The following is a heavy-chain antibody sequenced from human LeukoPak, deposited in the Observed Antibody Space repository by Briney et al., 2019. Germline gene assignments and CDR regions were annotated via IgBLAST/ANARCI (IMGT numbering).Heavy chain of an antibody. J-gene: IGHJ6*03. V-gene: IGHV1-69*05. Sequence: GASVKVSCKASGGTFSSYAISWVRQAPGQGLEWMGGIIPIFGTANYAQKFQGRVTITTDESTSTAYMELSSLRSEDTAVYYCARGVPSYYYYYMDVWGKGTTVTVSS. CDR2: IIPIFGTA. CDR3: ARGVPSYYYYYMDV. CDR1: GGTFSSYA.